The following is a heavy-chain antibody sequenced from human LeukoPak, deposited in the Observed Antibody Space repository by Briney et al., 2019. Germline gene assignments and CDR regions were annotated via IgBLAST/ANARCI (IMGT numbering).Heavy chain of an antibody. D-gene: IGHD3-22*01. Sequence: SGTLSLTCTVSGDSINSLDLWSWVRQPPGKGLECIGEMYLSGTTHSNPSVKSQVTISIDKSKNQFFLNLSSVTAADTAVYYCAGLVGRYSSGLYYYYDYWGQGTLVTVSS. V-gene: IGHV4-4*02. J-gene: IGHJ4*02. CDR3: AGLVGRYSSGLYYYYDY. CDR1: GDSINSLDL. CDR2: MYLSGTT.